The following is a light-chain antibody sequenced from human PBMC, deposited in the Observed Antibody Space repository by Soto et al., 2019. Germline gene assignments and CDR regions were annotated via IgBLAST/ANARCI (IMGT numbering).Light chain of an antibody. J-gene: IGLJ3*02. Sequence: QSVLTQPPSASGTPGQRVTISCSGSNSNVGSNSVNWYQQLPGMAPKLLLYSDNQRPSGVPDRFSGSKSGSSASLAISGLQSADEADYHCSTWDDNLSTWLFGGGTKLTVL. CDR1: NSNVGSNS. CDR3: STWDDNLSTWL. CDR2: SDN. V-gene: IGLV1-44*01.